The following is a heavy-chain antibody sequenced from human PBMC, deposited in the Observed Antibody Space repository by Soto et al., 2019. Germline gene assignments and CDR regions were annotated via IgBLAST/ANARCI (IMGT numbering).Heavy chain of an antibody. CDR3: ARGLFTVVTTGYFDY. CDR2: IYPGDSDT. Sequence: GESLKISCKGSGYSFTSYWIGWVRQMPGKGLEWMGIIYPGDSDTRYSPSFQGQVTISADKSISTAYLQWSSLKASDTAMYYCARGLFTVVTTGYFDYGGQGTRVTVSS. D-gene: IGHD2-15*01. J-gene: IGHJ4*02. V-gene: IGHV5-51*01. CDR1: GYSFTSYW.